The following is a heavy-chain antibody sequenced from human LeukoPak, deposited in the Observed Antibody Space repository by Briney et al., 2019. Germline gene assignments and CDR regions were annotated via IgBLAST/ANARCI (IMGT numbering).Heavy chain of an antibody. D-gene: IGHD6-6*01. V-gene: IGHV3-33*06. Sequence: GGSLRLSCAASGFTFSSYGMHWVRQAPGKGLEWVAVIWYDGSNKYYADSVKGRFTISRDSSKNTLYLQMSSLRAEDTAVYYCAKGQSSSYPFDYWGQGTLVTVSS. J-gene: IGHJ4*02. CDR3: AKGQSSSYPFDY. CDR1: GFTFSSYG. CDR2: IWYDGSNK.